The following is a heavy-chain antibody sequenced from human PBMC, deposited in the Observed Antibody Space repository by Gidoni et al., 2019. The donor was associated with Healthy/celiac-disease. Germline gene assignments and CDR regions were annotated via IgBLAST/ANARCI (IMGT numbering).Heavy chain of an antibody. J-gene: IGHJ5*02. V-gene: IGHV4-59*01. CDR1: GGSISSYY. CDR2: IYYSGST. CDR3: ARESQRYSNP. D-gene: IGHD6-13*01. Sequence: QVLLQESGPGLVKPSETLSLTCTVSGGSISSYYWSWNRQPPGKGLEWIGYIYYSGSTNYNPSLKSRVTISVDTSKNQFSLKLSSVTAADTAVYYCARESQRYSNPWGQGTLVTVSS.